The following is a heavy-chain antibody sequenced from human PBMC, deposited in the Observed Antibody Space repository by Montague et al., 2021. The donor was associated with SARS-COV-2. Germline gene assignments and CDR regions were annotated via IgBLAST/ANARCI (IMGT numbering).Heavy chain of an antibody. CDR2: IWHGGST. D-gene: IGHD2-2*01. CDR3: ARTSQYCDTTSCYLPNAMDV. Sequence: SETLSLTCTVSHYSIIYAYYWGWVRQPPGKGLEWIGNIWHGGSTYYNPSLKSRVTISVDTSKNQFSLKLTSVTAADTAVYYCARTSQYCDTTSCYLPNAMDVWGQGTTVTVSS. CDR1: HYSIIYAYY. V-gene: IGHV4-38-2*02. J-gene: IGHJ6*02.